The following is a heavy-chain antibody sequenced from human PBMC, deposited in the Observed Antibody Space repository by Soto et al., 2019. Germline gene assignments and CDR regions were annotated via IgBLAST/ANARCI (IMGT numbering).Heavy chain of an antibody. CDR3: PSRGGSYQPDY. J-gene: IGHJ4*02. Sequence: LGESLKISCKGSGYSFSDYWIGWVRQMPGKGLEWMGIIYPGDSDTIYSPSFQGQVTISADKSISTAYVQWSGLKASDTAVYYCPSRGGSYQPDYWGQGTLVTVSS. CDR1: GYSFSDYW. D-gene: IGHD3-16*02. CDR2: IYPGDSDT. V-gene: IGHV5-51*01.